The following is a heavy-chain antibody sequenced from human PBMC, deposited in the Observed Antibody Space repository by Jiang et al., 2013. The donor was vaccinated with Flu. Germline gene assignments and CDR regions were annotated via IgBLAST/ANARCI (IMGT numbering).Heavy chain of an antibody. D-gene: IGHD3-10*01. Sequence: EWVANIKQDGSEKYYVDSVKGRFTISRDNAKNSLYLQMNSLRAEDTAVYYCARGIPRAYGSGSYSDYWGQGILVTVSS. CDR3: ARGIPRAYGSGSYSDY. V-gene: IGHV3-7*03. CDR2: IKQDGSEK. J-gene: IGHJ4*02.